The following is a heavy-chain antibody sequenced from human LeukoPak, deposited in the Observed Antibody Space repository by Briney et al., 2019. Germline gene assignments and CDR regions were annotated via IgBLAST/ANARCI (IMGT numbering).Heavy chain of an antibody. Sequence: PGGSLRLFCVASGFTFSNYAVSWVRQAPGKGLEWVPTISNGAGSTYYADSVKGRFTISRDNSKNTLYLQMNGLRAEDTAIYYCAKGLGNSGYDCLDYWGQGTLVTVSS. CDR2: ISNGAGST. CDR1: GFTFSNYA. V-gene: IGHV3-23*01. D-gene: IGHD5-12*01. CDR3: AKGLGNSGYDCLDY. J-gene: IGHJ4*02.